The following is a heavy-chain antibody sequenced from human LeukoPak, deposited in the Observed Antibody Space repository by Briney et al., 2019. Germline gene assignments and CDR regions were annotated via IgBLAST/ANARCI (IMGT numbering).Heavy chain of an antibody. V-gene: IGHV4-59*08. D-gene: IGHD2-15*01. J-gene: IGHJ4*02. CDR1: GGSIGSSY. Sequence: SETLSLTCTVSGGSIGSSYWSWIRQPPGKGLEWIGYIYYSGTTNYNPSLKSRLTISVDTSKNQFSLKLSSVTAADTAVYYCARRGFCSGGTCLTFDLWGQGTLVTVSS. CDR2: IYYSGTT. CDR3: ARRGFCSGGTCLTFDL.